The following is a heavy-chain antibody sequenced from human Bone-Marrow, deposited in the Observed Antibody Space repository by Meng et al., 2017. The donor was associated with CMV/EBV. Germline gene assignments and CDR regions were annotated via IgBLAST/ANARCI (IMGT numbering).Heavy chain of an antibody. CDR1: GFTFDDYT. CDR3: AKDIGYERDAFDI. D-gene: IGHD2-2*01. J-gene: IGHJ3*02. Sequence: GESLKISCAASGFTFDDYTTHWVRQAPGKGLEWVSLISWDGGSTYYADSVKGRFTISRDNSKNSLYLQMNSLRTEDTALYYCAKDIGYERDAFDIWGQGTMVTVSS. CDR2: ISWDGGST. V-gene: IGHV3-43*01.